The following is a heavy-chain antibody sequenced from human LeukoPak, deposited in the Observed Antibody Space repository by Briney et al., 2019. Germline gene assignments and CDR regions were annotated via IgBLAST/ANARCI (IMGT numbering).Heavy chain of an antibody. CDR3: AKLLTGGYNSGQNDY. J-gene: IGHJ4*02. Sequence: GGSLRLSCAASGFTFSSYGMHWVRQAPGKGLEWVAFIRYDGNNKYYADSVKGRFTISRDNSKNTLYLQMNSLRAEDTAVYYCAKLLTGGYNSGQNDYWGQGTLVTVSS. V-gene: IGHV3-30*02. D-gene: IGHD5-18*01. CDR1: GFTFSSYG. CDR2: IRYDGNNK.